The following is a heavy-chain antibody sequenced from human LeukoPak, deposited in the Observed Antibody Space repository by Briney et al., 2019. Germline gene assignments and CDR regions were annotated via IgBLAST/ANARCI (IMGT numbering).Heavy chain of an antibody. V-gene: IGHV3-23*01. J-gene: IGHJ4*02. D-gene: IGHD3-9*01. CDR1: GFIFSGVA. Sequence: SLRLSCAASGFIFSGVAMSWVRQAPGKGLEWVAAISGSSDRIYYADSLKGRFTISRDNSKNTLFLEMNSLRVEDTAVYYCAEKSTILRHWGQGVPVTVSS. CDR2: ISGSSDRI. CDR3: AEKSTILRH.